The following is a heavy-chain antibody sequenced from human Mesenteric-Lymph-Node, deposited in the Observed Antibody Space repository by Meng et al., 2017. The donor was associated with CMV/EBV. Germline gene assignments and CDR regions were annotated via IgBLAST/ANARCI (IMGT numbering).Heavy chain of an antibody. CDR3: VREIAIL. J-gene: IGHJ6*02. V-gene: IGHV3-30*04. D-gene: IGHD2-21*01. Sequence: GESLKISCTASAFTFSNYAMHWVRQAPGRGLRWVAVISYDGSNKYYADSVKGRFTISRDNSKNTLYLQMNSLRAEDTAVYHCVREIAILWGQGTTVTVSS. CDR1: AFTFSNYA. CDR2: ISYDGSNK.